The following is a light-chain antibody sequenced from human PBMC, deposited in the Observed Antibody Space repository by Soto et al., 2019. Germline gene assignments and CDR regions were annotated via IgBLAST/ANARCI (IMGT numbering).Light chain of an antibody. Sequence: EIVLTQFPATLSLSPGERATLSCRTSQSVYTYLAWYQQKPGQSPRLLIYDASNRATGIPARFSGSGSGTDFSLTITSLEPEDLAVYYCQQRSDWPLTFGGGTKVEIK. CDR3: QQRSDWPLT. CDR1: QSVYTY. J-gene: IGKJ4*01. V-gene: IGKV3-11*01. CDR2: DAS.